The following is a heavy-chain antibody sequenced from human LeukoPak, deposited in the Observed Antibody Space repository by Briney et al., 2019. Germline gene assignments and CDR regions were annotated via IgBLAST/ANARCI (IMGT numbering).Heavy chain of an antibody. Sequence: PGGSLRLSCAASGFTFSMYSMSWVRQAPGKGLEWVSVIYSGGSTYYADSVKGRFTISRDNSKNTLYLQMNSLRAEDTAVYYCARESGGLDYWGQGTLVTVSS. CDR1: GFTFSMYS. J-gene: IGHJ4*02. CDR3: ARESGGLDY. D-gene: IGHD5-12*01. V-gene: IGHV3-53*01. CDR2: IYSGGST.